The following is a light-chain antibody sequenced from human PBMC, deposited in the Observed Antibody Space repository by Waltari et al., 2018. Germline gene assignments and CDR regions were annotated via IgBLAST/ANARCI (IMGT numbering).Light chain of an antibody. CDR2: DAY. V-gene: IGKV1-33*01. Sequence: DIQLTQSPSSLSSSVGDSVTITCQASQDISKYLHWFQQKPGKAPKLLIYDAYKLETGVPSRFSGSGSGTDFTFTINSLQPEDIATYYCQQYDNLPWSFGQGTKVEIK. CDR3: QQYDNLPWS. CDR1: QDISKY. J-gene: IGKJ1*01.